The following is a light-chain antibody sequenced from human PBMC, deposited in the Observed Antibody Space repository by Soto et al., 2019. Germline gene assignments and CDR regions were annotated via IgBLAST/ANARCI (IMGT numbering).Light chain of an antibody. CDR3: QQSSSTPRT. J-gene: IGKJ1*01. CDR2: AAS. Sequence: DIQMTQSPSSLSASVGDRVTITCRASQSISSYLNWYQQKPGKVPKLLIYAASSLQSGVPSRFSGSGSGTDFTLTISSLQPEEFATYYCQQSSSTPRTFGRGTKVEIK. CDR1: QSISSY. V-gene: IGKV1-39*01.